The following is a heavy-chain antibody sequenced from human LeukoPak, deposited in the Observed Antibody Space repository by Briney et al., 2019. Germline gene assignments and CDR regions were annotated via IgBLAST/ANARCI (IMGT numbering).Heavy chain of an antibody. V-gene: IGHV3-33*06. Sequence: GGSLRLSCAASGFSFSNYGMHWVRQAPGKGLEWVAVIWYDGSNKYYADSVKGRFTISRDNSKNTLFLQMSSLRVEDTAMYYCAKDAAGPEYRGRGTLVTVSS. CDR2: IWYDGSNK. CDR1: GFSFSNYG. CDR3: AKDAAGPEY. J-gene: IGHJ4*02. D-gene: IGHD6-13*01.